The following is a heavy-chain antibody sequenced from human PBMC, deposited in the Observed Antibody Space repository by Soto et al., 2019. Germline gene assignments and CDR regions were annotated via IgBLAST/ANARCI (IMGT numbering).Heavy chain of an antibody. V-gene: IGHV3-30-3*01. J-gene: IGHJ6*02. CDR1: GFTFSSYA. D-gene: IGHD6-13*01. CDR3: ARDQVSAAGHPWDYYYGMDV. CDR2: ISYDGSNK. Sequence: GSLRLSCAASGFTFSSYAMHWVRQAPGKGLEWVAVISYDGSNKYYADSVKGRFTISRDNSKNTLYLQMNSLRAEDTAVYYCARDQVSAAGHPWDYYYGMDVWGQGTTVTVSS.